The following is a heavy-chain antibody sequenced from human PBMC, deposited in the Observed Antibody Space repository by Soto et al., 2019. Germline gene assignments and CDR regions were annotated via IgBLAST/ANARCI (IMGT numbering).Heavy chain of an antibody. D-gene: IGHD1-26*01. CDR1: GFTFSSYW. CDR2: INNDGTVT. J-gene: IGHJ4*02. V-gene: IGHV3-74*01. Sequence: EVQLVESGGGLVQPGGSLRLSCAASGFTFSSYWMHWVRQAPGQGLLWVSRINNDGTVTSYADSVKGRFTISRDNAKNTLYLQMNRLRAEDMAVYDCVRGEWELLPGDYWGQGTMVTVSS. CDR3: VRGEWELLPGDY.